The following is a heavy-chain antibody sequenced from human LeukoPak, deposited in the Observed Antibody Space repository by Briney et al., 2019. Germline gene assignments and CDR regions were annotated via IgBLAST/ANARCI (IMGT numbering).Heavy chain of an antibody. CDR1: GFSFSNYW. D-gene: IGHD5-18*01. V-gene: IGHV3-7*03. Sequence: GGSLRLSCAASGFSFSNYWMSWVRQAPGKGLEWVANINQDGSEKYYVASVKGRFTISRDNAENSLYLRMNSLKTEDTAVYYCTTEVRYSYDPKAKYYYYYYMDVWGKGTTVTVSS. CDR3: TTEVRYSYDPKAKYYYYYYMDV. CDR2: INQDGSEK. J-gene: IGHJ6*03.